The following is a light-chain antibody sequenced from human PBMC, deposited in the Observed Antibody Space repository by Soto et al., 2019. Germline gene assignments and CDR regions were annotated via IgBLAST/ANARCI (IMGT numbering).Light chain of an antibody. CDR2: GAS. CDR3: QHYGSSPGYT. V-gene: IGKV3-20*01. Sequence: EIVLTQSPGTLSLSPGERAALSCRASQSVAANYLAWYQQKPGQAPRLLIYGASSRATGIPDRFSGSGSGTEFTLTISRLEPEDFAVYYCQHYGSSPGYTFGQGTKLEIK. CDR1: QSVAANY. J-gene: IGKJ2*01.